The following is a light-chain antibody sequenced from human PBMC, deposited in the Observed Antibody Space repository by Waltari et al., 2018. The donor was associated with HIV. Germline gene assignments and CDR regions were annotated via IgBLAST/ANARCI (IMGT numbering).Light chain of an antibody. CDR3: QQYYSSPLT. CDR1: QSVLYRSNNKNY. J-gene: IGKJ4*01. Sequence: IVMSQSPASLAVSLGQRATINGQSSQSVLYRSNNKNYLAWYQQKPGQPPKLLIYWASTRESGVPDRFSGSWCGTDFTLTISSLKAEDVAVYHCQQYYSSPLTFGGGTKVQIK. V-gene: IGKV4-1*01. CDR2: WAS.